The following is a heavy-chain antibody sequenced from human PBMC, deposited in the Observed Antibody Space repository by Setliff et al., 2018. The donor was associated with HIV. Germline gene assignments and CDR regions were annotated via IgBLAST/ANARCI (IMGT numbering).Heavy chain of an antibody. J-gene: IGHJ4*02. V-gene: IGHV4-59*11. D-gene: IGHD4-17*01. CDR1: GPSINIHY. Sequence: SETLPLTCTVSGPSINIHYWSWIRQSPGKAFEWIGYIYSTGSTNYNPSLQSRVTISMVASRNQFSLKVTSVTAADTAVYYCAKGAGFYGDYTFDHWGQGRQVTVSS. CDR2: IYSTGST. CDR3: AKGAGFYGDYTFDH.